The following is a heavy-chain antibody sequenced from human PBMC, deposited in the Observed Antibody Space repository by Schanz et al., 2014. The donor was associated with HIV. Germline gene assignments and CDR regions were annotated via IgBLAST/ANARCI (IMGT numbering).Heavy chain of an antibody. CDR3: ARDYRFATDS. CDR1: GFTFRSYG. J-gene: IGHJ4*02. D-gene: IGHD3-16*02. Sequence: QVQLVESGGGVVQPGRSLRLSCAASGFTFRSYGMHWVRQAPGKGLEWVAVISYDGSNKYYADSVKGRFTISRDNSKNTLYLEMNSLRVDDTAVYYCARDYRFATDSWGQGTLVTVSS. CDR2: ISYDGSNK. V-gene: IGHV3-30*03.